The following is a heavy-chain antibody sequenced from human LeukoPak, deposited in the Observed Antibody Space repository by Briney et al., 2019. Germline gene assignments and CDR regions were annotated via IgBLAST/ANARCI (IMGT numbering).Heavy chain of an antibody. Sequence: SETLSLTCAVYGGSFSGYYWSWIRQPPGKGLEWIGEINHSGSNNYNPSLKSRVTISVDTSKNQFSLKLSSVPAADTAVYYCARGFSGSSPGYYFDYWGQGTLVTVSS. D-gene: IGHD6-6*01. J-gene: IGHJ4*02. V-gene: IGHV4-34*01. CDR3: ARGFSGSSPGYYFDY. CDR1: GGSFSGYY. CDR2: INHSGSN.